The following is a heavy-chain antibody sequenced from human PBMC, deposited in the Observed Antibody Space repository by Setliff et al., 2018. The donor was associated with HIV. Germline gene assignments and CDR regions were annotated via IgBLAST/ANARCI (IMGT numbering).Heavy chain of an antibody. CDR1: GFTFSSYG. Sequence: PGGSLRLSCAASGFTFSSYGMHWVRQAPGKGLEWVAFIRYDGSNKYYADPVKGRFTISRDNSKNTLYLQMSSLRAEDTAVYYCAKDGDCGGDCFSSLSLRGVVDHWGQGSLVTVSS. J-gene: IGHJ4*02. CDR3: AKDGDCGGDCFSSLSLRGVVDH. V-gene: IGHV3-30*02. CDR2: IRYDGSNK. D-gene: IGHD2-21*02.